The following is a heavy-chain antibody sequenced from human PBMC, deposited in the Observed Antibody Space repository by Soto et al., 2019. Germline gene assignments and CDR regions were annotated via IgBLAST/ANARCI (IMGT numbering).Heavy chain of an antibody. CDR3: ARAPRPQLRYYYNGMDV. CDR1: GHTSSFG. D-gene: IGHD1-7*01. V-gene: IGHV1-18*01. J-gene: IGHJ6*02. Sequence: ASVKVSCKASGHTSSFGISWVRQAPGQGLEWMGWVNDYNTHTNYAQKFQGRVTMTTDTSTSTASMELNNLTFDDTAVYYCARAPRPQLRYYYNGMDVWGQGTTVTVSS. CDR2: VNDYNTHT.